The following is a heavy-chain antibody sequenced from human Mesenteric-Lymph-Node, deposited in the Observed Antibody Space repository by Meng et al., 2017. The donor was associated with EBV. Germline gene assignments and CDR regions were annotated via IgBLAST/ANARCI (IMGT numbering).Heavy chain of an antibody. CDR2: IDHSGRT. J-gene: IGHJ4*02. D-gene: IGHD3-22*01. CDR1: GGSISSPHW. V-gene: IGHV4-4*02. CDR3: ARAGSSGYSSFDY. Sequence: QVTPQGLGPVLGKPSGTLSLTLAVSGGSISSPHWWSWARQPPGKGLEWIGEIDHSGRTNYNPPLKSRVTISVDKSKSEFSLKLSSVTAADTAVYYCARAGSSGYSSFDYWGQGILVTVSS.